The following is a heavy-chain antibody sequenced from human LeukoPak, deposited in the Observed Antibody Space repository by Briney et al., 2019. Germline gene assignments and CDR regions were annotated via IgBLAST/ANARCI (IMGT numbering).Heavy chain of an antibody. CDR2: ISWNSGSI. D-gene: IGHD3-10*01. CDR3: AKDSSRPDFGYYYYYGMDV. CDR1: VFTFDDYA. J-gene: IGHJ6*02. V-gene: IGHV3-9*01. Sequence: PGRSLRLSCAASVFTFDDYAMHWVRQAPGKGLEWVSGISWNSGSIGYADSVKGRFTISRDNAKNSLYLQMNSLRAEDTALYYCAKDSSRPDFGYYYYYGMDVGAQGTTVTVSS.